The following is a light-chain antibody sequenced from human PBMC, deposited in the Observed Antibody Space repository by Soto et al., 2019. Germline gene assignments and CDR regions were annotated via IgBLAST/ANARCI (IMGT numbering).Light chain of an antibody. Sequence: IQMTQSPSSLSASVGERVTITCQASQDITNYLIWYQQKPGKAPKLLIYDASSLGTGVSSRFSGSESGTHFTLTISSLQPEDIATYYCQQFDSVPCTFGQGTKLEIK. J-gene: IGKJ2*02. CDR1: QDITNY. CDR3: QQFDSVPCT. CDR2: DAS. V-gene: IGKV1-33*01.